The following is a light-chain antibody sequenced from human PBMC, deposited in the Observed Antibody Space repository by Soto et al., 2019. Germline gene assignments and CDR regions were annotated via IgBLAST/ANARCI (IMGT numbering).Light chain of an antibody. J-gene: IGKJ4*01. CDR2: DIS. Sequence: EIVLTQSPATLSLSPGERDTLSCRASQSVGSDLAWYQEKPGQAPRLLIFDISNRATGIPARFSGSGSGTDLTLTISTRESEDFAVYHCQQRDSWPLTFGGGTKVEIK. V-gene: IGKV3-11*01. CDR3: QQRDSWPLT. CDR1: QSVGSD.